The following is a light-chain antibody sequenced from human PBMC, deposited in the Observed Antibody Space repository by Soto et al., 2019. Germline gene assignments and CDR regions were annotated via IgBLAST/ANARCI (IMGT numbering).Light chain of an antibody. CDR3: QQYHSLIT. CDR1: QDISNY. V-gene: IGKV1-33*01. Sequence: IQMTQSPSSPSASVGDRVTITCQASQDISNYLNWYQQKPGKAPKLLISDASRLETGVPSRFSGRGSGTDFTFTISSLQPEDIATYYCQQYHSLITFGRGTRLEIK. CDR2: DAS. J-gene: IGKJ5*01.